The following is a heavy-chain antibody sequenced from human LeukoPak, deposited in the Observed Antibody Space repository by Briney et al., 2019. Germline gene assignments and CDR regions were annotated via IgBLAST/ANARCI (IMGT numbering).Heavy chain of an antibody. CDR1: GGSISSSSYY. CDR3: ARAPLDYDDAFDI. D-gene: IGHD4-17*01. CDR2: IYHSGST. Sequence: SETLSLTCTVSGGSISSSSYYWGWIRQPPGKGLEWIGSIYHSGSTYYNPSLKSRVTISVDTSKNQFSLKLSSVTAADTAVYYCARAPLDYDDAFDIWGQGTMVTVFS. J-gene: IGHJ3*02. V-gene: IGHV4-39*07.